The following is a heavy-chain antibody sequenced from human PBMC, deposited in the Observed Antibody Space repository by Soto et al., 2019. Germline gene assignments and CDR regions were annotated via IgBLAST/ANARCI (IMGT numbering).Heavy chain of an antibody. J-gene: IGHJ4*02. CDR1: GGSISSTIYY. CDR3: ARQAGDNYGDLAS. V-gene: IGHV4-39*01. Sequence: QLQLQESGPGLVKSSETLSLTCTVTGGSISSTIYYWGWVRQSPGMGLEWIGSIYYSGLAFYNPSLKSRATLSVDTSESRFSLRLNSLSAADTAVYYCARQAGDNYGDLASWGQGTLVSVSS. D-gene: IGHD5-18*01. CDR2: IYYSGLA.